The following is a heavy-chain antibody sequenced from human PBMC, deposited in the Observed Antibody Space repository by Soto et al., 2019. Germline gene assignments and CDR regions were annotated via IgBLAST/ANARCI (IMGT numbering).Heavy chain of an antibody. CDR1: GVTFSDYY. CDR2: ISSSGSTI. V-gene: IGHV3-11*01. J-gene: IGHJ3*02. Sequence: QVQLVASGGGLVKPGGSLRLSGAASGVTFSDYYMSWLRQAPGKGLEWVSYISSSGSTIYYADSVKGRFTISRDNAKNSLYLQMNSLRAEDTAVYYCARVVGSYNWNGAWADGYAPDAFDICGQGTMVTVSS. CDR3: ARVVGSYNWNGAWADGYAPDAFDI. D-gene: IGHD1-20*01.